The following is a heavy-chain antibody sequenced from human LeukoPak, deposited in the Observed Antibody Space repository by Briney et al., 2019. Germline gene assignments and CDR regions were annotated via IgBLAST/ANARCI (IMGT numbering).Heavy chain of an antibody. D-gene: IGHD2-8*02. CDR2: MNEGGSHI. CDR1: GFNFGVFW. V-gene: IGHV3-7*01. CDR3: ARLLGGVTTFDY. Sequence: GGSLRLSCAASGFNFGVFWMSWVRQAPGRGLQWVASMNEGGSHIYYEDSVKGRFTISRDNARKSLFLQMNSLRAEDTAVYYCARLLGGVTTFDYWGQGALVTVSS. J-gene: IGHJ4*02.